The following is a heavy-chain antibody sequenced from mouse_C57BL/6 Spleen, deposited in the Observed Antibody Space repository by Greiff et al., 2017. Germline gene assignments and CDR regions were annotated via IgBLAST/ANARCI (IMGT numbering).Heavy chain of an antibody. J-gene: IGHJ2*01. Sequence: QVQLKQSGPELVKPGASVKISCKASGYAFSSSWMNWVKQRPGKGLEWIGRIYPGDGDTNYNGKFKGKATLTADKSSSTAYMQLSSLTSEDSAVYFCARGVGNYYFDYWGQGTTLTVSS. D-gene: IGHD2-1*01. V-gene: IGHV1-82*01. CDR1: GYAFSSSW. CDR3: ARGVGNYYFDY. CDR2: IYPGDGDT.